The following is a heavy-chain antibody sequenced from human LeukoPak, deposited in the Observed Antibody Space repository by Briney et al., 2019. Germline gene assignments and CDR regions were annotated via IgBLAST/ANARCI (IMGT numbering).Heavy chain of an antibody. V-gene: IGHV4-39*01. J-gene: IGHJ4*02. CDR2: IYYSGST. D-gene: IGHD1-1*01. CDR3: ARHFGTGDNFDY. CDR1: GGSISRSRDY. Sequence: SETLSLTCSVSGGSISRSRDYWGWIRQPPGKGLEWIGSIYYSGSTYYNPSLESRVTISVDSSKNQFSLKLPSVTAADTAVYYCARHFGTGDNFDYWGQGTLLIVSS.